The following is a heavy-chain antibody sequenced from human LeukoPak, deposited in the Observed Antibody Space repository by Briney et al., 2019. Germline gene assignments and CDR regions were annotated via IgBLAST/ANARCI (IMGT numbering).Heavy chain of an antibody. CDR3: ARETRIVGATIVDY. CDR2: IYYSGST. J-gene: IGHJ4*02. D-gene: IGHD1-26*01. Sequence: SETLSLTCTVSGGSIRAYYWSWIRQPPGEGLEYIGNIYYSGSTNYNPSLKSRVTISVDTSKNQFSLRLTSVTAADTAVYYCARETRIVGATIVDYWGQGTLVTVSP. V-gene: IGHV4-59*01. CDR1: GGSIRAYY.